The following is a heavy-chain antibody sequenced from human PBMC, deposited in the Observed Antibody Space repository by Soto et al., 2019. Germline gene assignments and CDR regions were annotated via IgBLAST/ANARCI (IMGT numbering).Heavy chain of an antibody. D-gene: IGHD2-2*01. V-gene: IGHV5-51*01. CDR1: GCSFTNFW. J-gene: IGHJ6*02. Sequence: GESLKVSCKGSGCSFTNFWIGRVRQMPGKGLEWLGIIYPGDSDTRYSPSFQGQVTISADKSISTAYLQWSSLKASDTAMYYCARHGLGPTQDIVVVPAADNQPYYDYYYRMDVWGQGTTVTVSS. CDR3: ARHGLGPTQDIVVVPAADNQPYYDYYYRMDV. CDR2: IYPGDSDT.